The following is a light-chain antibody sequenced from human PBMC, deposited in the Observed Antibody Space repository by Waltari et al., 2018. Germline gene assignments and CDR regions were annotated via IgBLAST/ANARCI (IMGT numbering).Light chain of an antibody. CDR2: VNN. CDR3: QSYDSSLSGKV. Sequence: QSVLTQPPSVSGAPAQRVTISCTGTASNIGAGSRVYWYQQLPGTVPKLLIFVNNKRPAGVPDRFSGSKSGTSASLVITGLQAEDEADYYCQSYDSSLSGKVFGGGTKLTVL. J-gene: IGLJ2*01. CDR1: ASNIGAGSR. V-gene: IGLV1-40*01.